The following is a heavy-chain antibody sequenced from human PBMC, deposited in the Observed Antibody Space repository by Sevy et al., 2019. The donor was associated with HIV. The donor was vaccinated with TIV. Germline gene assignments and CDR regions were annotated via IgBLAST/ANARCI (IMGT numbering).Heavy chain of an antibody. J-gene: IGHJ6*04. CDR2: IKEDGTAK. CDR3: ARWDV. V-gene: IGHV3-7*01. Sequence: GGSLRLSCAASGFTFSSYWMNWVRQAPGKGLEWVANIKEDGTAKYYVASVKGGFTISRDTAQNSLYLEMNSLRAEDTAVYYWARWDVWGKGTTVTVSS. CDR1: GFTFSSYW.